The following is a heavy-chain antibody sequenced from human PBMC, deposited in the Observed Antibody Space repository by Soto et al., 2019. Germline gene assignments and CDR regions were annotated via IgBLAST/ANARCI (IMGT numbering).Heavy chain of an antibody. CDR1: GYTFTSYG. J-gene: IGHJ6*02. CDR2: ISAYNGNT. Sequence: ASVKVSCKASGYTFTSYGISWVRQAPGQGLEWMGWISAYNGNTNYAQKLQGRVTMTTDTSTSTAYMELRSLRSDDTAVYYCARGITMVRGKPYGMDVWGQGTTATVSS. CDR3: ARGITMVRGKPYGMDV. D-gene: IGHD3-10*01. V-gene: IGHV1-18*01.